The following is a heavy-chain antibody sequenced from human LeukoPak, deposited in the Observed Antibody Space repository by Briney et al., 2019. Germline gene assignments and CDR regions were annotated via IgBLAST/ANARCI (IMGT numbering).Heavy chain of an antibody. CDR3: ATRSGDFWSGYVN. V-gene: IGHV1-24*01. D-gene: IGHD3-3*01. J-gene: IGHJ4*02. Sequence: ASVKVSCKVSGDILTELSIQWVRQAPGKGLECMGGFDPEQNTMIYAQRLQGRVTTTEDTSTDTAYMELSSLTSEDTGIYYCATRSGDFWSGYVNWGQGTLVTVSS. CDR2: FDPEQNTM. CDR1: GDILTELS.